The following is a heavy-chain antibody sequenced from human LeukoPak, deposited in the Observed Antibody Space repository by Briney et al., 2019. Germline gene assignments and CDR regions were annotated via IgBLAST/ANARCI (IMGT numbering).Heavy chain of an antibody. CDR1: GFTFSSYA. CDR3: AKDIDRSGSYGTLNY. J-gene: IGHJ4*02. CDR2: ISGSGGST. Sequence: PGGPLRLSCAASGFTFSSYAMSWVRQAPGKGLEWVSAISGSGGSTYYADSVKGRFTISTDNSKKTLYLQMTSLRAEDTAVYYCAKDIDRSGSYGTLNYWGQGPLVPVSS. D-gene: IGHD3-22*01. V-gene: IGHV3-23*01.